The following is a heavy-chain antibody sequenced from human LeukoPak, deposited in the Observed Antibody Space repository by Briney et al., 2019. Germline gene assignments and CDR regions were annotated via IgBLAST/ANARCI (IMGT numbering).Heavy chain of an antibody. CDR1: GGTFSSYA. V-gene: IGHV1-69*04. CDR3: ARSSMDSSGYYYLDY. D-gene: IGHD3-22*01. CDR2: IIPILGIA. J-gene: IGHJ4*02. Sequence: ASVKVSRKASGGTFSSYAISWVRQAPGQGLEWMGRIIPILGIANYAQKFQGRVTITADKSTSTAYMELSSLRSEDTAVYYCARSSMDSSGYYYLDYWGQGTLVTVSS.